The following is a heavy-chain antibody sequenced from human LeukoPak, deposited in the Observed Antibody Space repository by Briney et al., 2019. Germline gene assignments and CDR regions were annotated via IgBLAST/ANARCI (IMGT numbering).Heavy chain of an antibody. CDR3: ARVQFSSGSLDY. D-gene: IGHD6-19*01. CDR2: IYHSGRT. V-gene: IGHV4-4*02. Sequence: SGTLSLTCTVSGGSISSSTWWSWVGQPPGKGLEWIGEIYHSGRTNFNPSLKSRVTISVDKSKNQFSLRLNSVTAADTAVYYCARVQFSSGSLDYWGQGTLVTVSS. J-gene: IGHJ4*02. CDR1: GGSISSSTW.